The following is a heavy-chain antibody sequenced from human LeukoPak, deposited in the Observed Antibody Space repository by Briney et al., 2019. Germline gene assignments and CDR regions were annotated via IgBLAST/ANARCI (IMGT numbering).Heavy chain of an antibody. Sequence: NPSETLSLTCAVYGGSFSGYYWSWIRQPPGKGLEWIGEINHSGSTNYNPSLKSRVTISVDTSKNQFSLKLSSVTAADTAVYYCARGYGSGNYYPKDYWGQGTLVTVSS. CDR1: GGSFSGYY. CDR3: ARGYGSGNYYPKDY. D-gene: IGHD3-10*01. J-gene: IGHJ4*02. CDR2: INHSGST. V-gene: IGHV4-34*01.